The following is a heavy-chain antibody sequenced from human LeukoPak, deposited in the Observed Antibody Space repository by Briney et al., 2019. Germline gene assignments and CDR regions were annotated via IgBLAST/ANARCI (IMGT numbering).Heavy chain of an antibody. Sequence: PSETLSLTCTVSGGSISSYYWNWIRQPPGKGLEWIGYIYYSGSTNYNPSLKSRVTISVDTSKNQFSLRLSSVTAADTAVYYCARGTAAGGYYYYMDVWGKGTTVTVSS. J-gene: IGHJ6*03. CDR1: GGSISSYY. CDR2: IYYSGST. CDR3: ARGTAAGGYYYYMDV. D-gene: IGHD6-13*01. V-gene: IGHV4-59*01.